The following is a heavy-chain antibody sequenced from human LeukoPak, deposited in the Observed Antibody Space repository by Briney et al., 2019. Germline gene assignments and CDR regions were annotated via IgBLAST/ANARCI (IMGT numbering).Heavy chain of an antibody. D-gene: IGHD6-6*01. CDR2: IKEDGSEK. J-gene: IGHJ4*02. CDR3: ARRSINSARPFDY. Sequence: GGSLRLSCAASGFTFSSYWMSWVRQAPGKGLEWVADIKEDGSEKYYVDSVKGRFTISRDNAKNSLYLQMNSLRAEDTAVYYCARRSINSARPFDYWGQGTLVTVSS. V-gene: IGHV3-7*01. CDR1: GFTFSSYW.